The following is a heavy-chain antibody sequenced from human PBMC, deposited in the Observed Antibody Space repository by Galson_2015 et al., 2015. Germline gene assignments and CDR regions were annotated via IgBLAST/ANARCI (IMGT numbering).Heavy chain of an antibody. CDR1: GFTFSSYG. J-gene: IGHJ4*02. Sequence: SLRLSCAASGFTFSSYGMHWVRQAPGKGLEWVAVIWYDGSNKYYTDSVKGRFTISRDNSKKTLYLQMNSLRAEDTAVYYCARDVSMSAAGTDYWGQGTLVTVSS. D-gene: IGHD6-13*01. CDR3: ARDVSMSAAGTDY. CDR2: IWYDGSNK. V-gene: IGHV3-33*01.